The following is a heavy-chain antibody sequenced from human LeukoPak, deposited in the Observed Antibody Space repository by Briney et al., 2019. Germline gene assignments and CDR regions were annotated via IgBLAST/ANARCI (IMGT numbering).Heavy chain of an antibody. D-gene: IGHD5-18*01. CDR2: INHGGST. CDR3: ARVPIHLWPREDY. Sequence: SETLSLTCAVYGGSFSGDYCSWVRQPPGKGLGWLGEINHGGSTNYNPSLKSRVTVLVDTSKKQFSLKLSSVTAADTAVYYCARVPIHLWPREDYWGQGTQVTVSS. V-gene: IGHV4-34*01. CDR1: GGSFSGDY. J-gene: IGHJ4*02.